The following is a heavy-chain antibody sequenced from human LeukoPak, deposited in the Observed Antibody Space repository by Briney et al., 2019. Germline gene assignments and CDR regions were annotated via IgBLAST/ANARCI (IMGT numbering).Heavy chain of an antibody. CDR1: GFTFSSYA. CDR3: AKGSSTSSTTFDY. Sequence: LSGGSLRLSCAASGFTFSSYAMSWVRQAPGKGLEWVSAISGSGSSTYYADSVKGRFTISRDNSKNTLYPQMNSLRAEDTAVYYCAKGSSTSSTTFDYWGQGTLVTVSS. V-gene: IGHV3-23*01. CDR2: ISGSGSST. J-gene: IGHJ4*02. D-gene: IGHD2-2*01.